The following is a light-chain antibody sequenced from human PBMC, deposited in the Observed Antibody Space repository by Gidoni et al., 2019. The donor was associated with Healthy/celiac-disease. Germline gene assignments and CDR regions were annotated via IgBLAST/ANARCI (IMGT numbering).Light chain of an antibody. J-gene: IGKJ1*01. CDR2: DAS. V-gene: IGKV3-11*01. CDR3: QQRSNWPPT. Sequence: DIVLTQSPATLALSPGERATLSCRASQSVSSYLAWYQQKPGQAPRLLIYDASNRATGIPARFSGRGSGTDFTLTSSSLEPEDFAVYYCQQRSNWPPTFGQGTKVEIK. CDR1: QSVSSY.